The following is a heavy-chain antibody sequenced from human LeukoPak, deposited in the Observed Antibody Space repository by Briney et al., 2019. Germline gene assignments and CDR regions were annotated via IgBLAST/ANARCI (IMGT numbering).Heavy chain of an antibody. CDR3: AKDYGSSGWYLTFDC. J-gene: IGHJ4*02. D-gene: IGHD6-19*01. V-gene: IGHV3-23*01. CDR1: GFTFSTYA. CDR2: ISGSGANT. Sequence: GGSLRLSCAASGFTFSTYAMSWVRQAPGKGLEWVSTISGSGANTYYADSVRGRFTISRDNSKNTLYLHMNSLRAEDTAVYYCAKDYGSSGWYLTFDCWGQGTLVTVSS.